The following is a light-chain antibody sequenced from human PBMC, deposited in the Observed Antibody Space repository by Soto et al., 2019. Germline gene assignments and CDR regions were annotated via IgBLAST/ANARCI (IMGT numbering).Light chain of an antibody. CDR3: QQYNTWPRT. V-gene: IGKV3-15*01. CDR1: QSVSSD. J-gene: IGKJ1*01. Sequence: EIVMTQSPATLSVSPVERATLSCMASQSVSSDLAWYHQKPGQAPGLLIYGASTRATGIPARFSGSGSGTEFTLTINSLQSEDFAVYYCQQYNTWPRTFGQGTKVDI. CDR2: GAS.